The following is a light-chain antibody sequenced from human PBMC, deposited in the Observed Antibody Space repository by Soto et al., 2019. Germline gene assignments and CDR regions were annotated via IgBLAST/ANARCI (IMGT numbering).Light chain of an antibody. CDR3: VTWDDSLNGVL. CDR1: SSNLGGNT. Sequence: QSVLTQPPSASRTPGQRVTISCSGSSSNLGGNTVNWYQQLPGTAPKLLIHGDTLRPSGVPDRFSGSKSGTSASLAISGLPSEDDAEYYCVTWDDSLNGVLFGGGTKVTVL. V-gene: IGLV1-44*01. J-gene: IGLJ2*01. CDR2: GDT.